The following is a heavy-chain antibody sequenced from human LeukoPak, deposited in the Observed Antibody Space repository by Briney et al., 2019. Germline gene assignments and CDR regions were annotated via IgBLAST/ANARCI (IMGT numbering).Heavy chain of an antibody. V-gene: IGHV4-34*01. CDR1: GGSFSGYY. CDR2: INHSGST. CDR3: AGGIRPNYYDSSVGSFFDY. J-gene: IGHJ4*02. D-gene: IGHD3-22*01. Sequence: SETLSLTCAVYGGSFSGYYWSWIRQPPGKGLEWIGEINHSGSTNYNPSLKSRVTISVDTSKNQFSLKLSSVTAADTAVYYCAGGIRPNYYDSSVGSFFDYWGQGTLVTVSS.